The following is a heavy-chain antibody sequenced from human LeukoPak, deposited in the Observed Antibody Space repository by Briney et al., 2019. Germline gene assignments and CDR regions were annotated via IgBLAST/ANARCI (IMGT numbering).Heavy chain of an antibody. J-gene: IGHJ6*03. Sequence: PSEPLSLTCTVSGGSISSYYWSWIRQPPGKGLEWIGHIYTSGSTNYNPSLKSRVTISVDTSKNQFSLKLSSVTAADTAVYYCARHVHGYGPDYYYYYMDVWGKGTTVTVSS. CDR3: ARHVHGYGPDYYYYYMDV. V-gene: IGHV4-4*09. D-gene: IGHD5-18*01. CDR2: IYTSGST. CDR1: GGSISSYY.